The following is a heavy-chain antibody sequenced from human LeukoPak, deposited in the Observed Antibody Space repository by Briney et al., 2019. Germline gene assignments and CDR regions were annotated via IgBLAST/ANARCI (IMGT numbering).Heavy chain of an antibody. CDR2: IKQDGSER. Sequence: SGGSLRLSCAASGFTFSNYWMTWVRLAPGKGLEWVAIIKQDGSERYYVDSVKGRFTVSRDNAKNSLYLQMNSLRAEDTAVYYCARDWGEYWGEGTLVTVSS. V-gene: IGHV3-7*01. CDR3: ARDWGEY. J-gene: IGHJ4*02. D-gene: IGHD7-27*01. CDR1: GFTFSNYW.